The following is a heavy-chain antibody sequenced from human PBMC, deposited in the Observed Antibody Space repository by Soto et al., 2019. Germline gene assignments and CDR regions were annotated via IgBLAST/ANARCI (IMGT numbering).Heavy chain of an antibody. V-gene: IGHV3-23*01. J-gene: IGHJ6*02. CDR2: ISGSGGST. CDR1: GFTFSSYA. CDR3: AKDLHAVAGTHDHAEDYYYYYGMDV. D-gene: IGHD6-19*01. Sequence: EVQLLESGGGLVQPGGSLRLSCAASGFTFSSYAMSWVRQAPGKGLEWVSAISGSGGSTYYADSVKGRFTISRDNSKNTLYLQMNSLRAEDTAVYYCAKDLHAVAGTHDHAEDYYYYYGMDVWGQGTTVTVSS.